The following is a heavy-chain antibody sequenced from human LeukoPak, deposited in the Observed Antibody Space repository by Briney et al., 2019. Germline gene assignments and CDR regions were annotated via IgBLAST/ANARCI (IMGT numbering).Heavy chain of an antibody. D-gene: IGHD1-26*01. V-gene: IGHV4-39*01. J-gene: IGHJ4*02. CDR1: GGSISSSSYY. CDR3: ATLVGATRATDY. CDR2: IYYSGST. Sequence: PSETLSLTCTVSGGSISSSSYYWGWIRQPPGKGLEWIGSIYYSGSTYYNPSLRSRVTISVDTSKNQFSLKLSSVTAADTAVYYCATLVGATRATDYWGQGTLVTVSS.